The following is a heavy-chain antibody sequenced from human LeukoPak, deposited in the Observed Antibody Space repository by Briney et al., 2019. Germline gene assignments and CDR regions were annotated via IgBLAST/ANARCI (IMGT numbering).Heavy chain of an antibody. CDR3: ARDSRYYYGSGSSGAFDI. CDR1: GGSISSYY. Sequence: SETLSLTCTVSGGSISSYYWSWIRQPAGKGLEWIGRIYTSGSTNYNPSLKSRVTLSVDTSKNQFSLKLSSVTAADTAVYYCARDSRYYYGSGSSGAFDIWGQGTMVTVSS. V-gene: IGHV4-4*07. D-gene: IGHD3-10*01. CDR2: IYTSGST. J-gene: IGHJ3*02.